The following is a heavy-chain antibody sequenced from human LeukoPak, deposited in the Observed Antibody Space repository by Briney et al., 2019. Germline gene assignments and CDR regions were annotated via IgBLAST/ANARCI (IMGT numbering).Heavy chain of an antibody. CDR2: ISSSGSTI. CDR3: ARDRRQLVEDY. D-gene: IGHD6-6*01. CDR1: GFTFSSYE. J-gene: IGHJ4*02. Sequence: PGGSLRLSCAASGFTFSSYEMNWVRQAPGKGLEWVSYISSSGSTIYYADSVKGRFTISRDNAKNSLYLQMNSLRAEDTAVYYCARDRRQLVEDYWGQGTLVTVSS. V-gene: IGHV3-48*03.